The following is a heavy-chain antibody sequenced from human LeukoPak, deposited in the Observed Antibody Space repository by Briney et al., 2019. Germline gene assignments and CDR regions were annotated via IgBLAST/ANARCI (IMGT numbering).Heavy chain of an antibody. J-gene: IGHJ4*02. D-gene: IGHD5-12*01. CDR2: INWNGGST. V-gene: IGHV3-20*01. CDR1: GFTFDDYG. CDR3: ARGPPYSGYDQLDY. Sequence: GGSLRLSCAVSGFTFDDYGMSWVRQVPGKGLEWVSGINWNGGSTAYADSVKGRFIISRDNAKNSLYLEVNSLRAEDTALYHCARGPPYSGYDQLDYWGQGTLVTVSS.